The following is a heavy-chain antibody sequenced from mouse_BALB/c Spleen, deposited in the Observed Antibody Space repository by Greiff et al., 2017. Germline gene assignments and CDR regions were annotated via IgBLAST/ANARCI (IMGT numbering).Heavy chain of an antibody. Sequence: VQLHQSGAELARPGASVKLSCKASGYTFTDYYINWVKQRTGQGLEWIGEIYPGSGNTYYNEKFKGKATLTADKSSSTAYMQLSSLTSEDSAVYFCATSMIPFAYWGQGTLVTVSA. CDR1: GYTFTDYY. CDR2: IYPGSGNT. CDR3: ATSMIPFAY. D-gene: IGHD2-3*01. J-gene: IGHJ3*01. V-gene: IGHV1-77*01.